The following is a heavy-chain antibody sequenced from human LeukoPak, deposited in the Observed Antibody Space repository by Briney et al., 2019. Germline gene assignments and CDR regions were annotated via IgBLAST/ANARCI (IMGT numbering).Heavy chain of an antibody. CDR3: TRGSDDDFWGGRFFDY. V-gene: IGHV1-69*16. CDR2: IILALGTT. D-gene: IGHD3-3*01. CDR1: GGSFSRDT. Sequence: SVRVSCMASGGSFSRDTFSWVRQAPGQGLEWMGAIILALGTTNNAQKFQGRVTITADESTTTAYMELSSLKSDDTAVYYCTRGSDDDFWGGRFFDYWGQGTLVTVSS. J-gene: IGHJ4*02.